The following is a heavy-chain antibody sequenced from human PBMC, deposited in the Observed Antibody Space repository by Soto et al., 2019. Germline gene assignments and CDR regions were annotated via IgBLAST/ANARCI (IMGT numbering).Heavy chain of an antibody. CDR3: AREDTMVRGVIFDY. CDR1: GGTFSSYA. J-gene: IGHJ4*02. D-gene: IGHD3-10*01. V-gene: IGHV1-69*06. Sequence: STVKVSCKTSGGTFSSYAISWVRQGPGQGLEWMGGIIPIFGTANYAQKFQGRVTITADKSTSTAYMELSSLRSEDTAVYYCAREDTMVRGVIFDYWGQGTLVTVSS. CDR2: IIPIFGTA.